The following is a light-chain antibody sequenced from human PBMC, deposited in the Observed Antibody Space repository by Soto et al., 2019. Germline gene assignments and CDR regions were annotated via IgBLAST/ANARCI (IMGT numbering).Light chain of an antibody. J-gene: IGKJ3*01. CDR1: QSLSRN. CDR3: QHYNDWPPSFT. V-gene: IGKV3-15*01. CDR2: GAS. Sequence: EILMTQSPATLSVSPGERATLSCRASQSLSRNLAWYQQKPGQAPRLLIYGASTRASGIPARFSGSGSGTDSNLTISSLQSEDFALYYCQHYNDWPPSFTFGPGTKVDL.